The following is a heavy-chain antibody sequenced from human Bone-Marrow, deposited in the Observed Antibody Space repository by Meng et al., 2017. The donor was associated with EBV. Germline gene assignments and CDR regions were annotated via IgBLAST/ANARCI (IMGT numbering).Heavy chain of an antibody. CDR2: IYWDDDK. J-gene: IGHJ4*02. Sequence: KYTCPSCVPPTHTLPLTRIFSVYPLSTSVVGVCWIRQPTGNALQWLALIYWDDDKRYSPSLKSRLTITNDTSKNQVVLTMTNMDPVDTATYYCAHVRIAAAGTFDYWGQGTLVTVSS. CDR3: AHVRIAAAGTFDY. D-gene: IGHD6-13*01. V-gene: IGHV2-5*02. CDR1: VYPLSTSVVG.